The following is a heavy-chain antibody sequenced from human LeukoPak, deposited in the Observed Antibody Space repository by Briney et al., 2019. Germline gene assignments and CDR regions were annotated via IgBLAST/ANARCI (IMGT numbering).Heavy chain of an antibody. CDR3: ARDRGTTSSAGYYFDT. V-gene: IGHV3-33*01. D-gene: IGHD6-6*01. Sequence: GGSLRLSCVASGFTFSSFGMHWVHQAPGKGLEWVSIIWYDGSNKYYVDSVKGRFTVSRDNSNTPLYLQVNSLRAEDTAVYYCARDRGTTSSAGYYFDTWGQGALVTVSS. CDR1: GFTFSSFG. J-gene: IGHJ4*02. CDR2: IWYDGSNK.